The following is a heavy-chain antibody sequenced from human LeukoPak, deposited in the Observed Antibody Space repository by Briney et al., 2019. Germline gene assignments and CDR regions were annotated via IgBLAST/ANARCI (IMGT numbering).Heavy chain of an antibody. CDR2: ISSSSSYI. D-gene: IGHD2-15*01. CDR3: AREWTCSGGSCYSSAFDI. V-gene: IGHV3-21*01. Sequence: GGSLRLSCAASGFTFSSYSMNWVRQAPGKGLEWVSSISSSSSYIYYADSVKGRFTISRDNAKNSLYLQMNSLRAEDTAVYYCAREWTCSGGSCYSSAFDIWAKGQWSPSLQ. J-gene: IGHJ3*02. CDR1: GFTFSSYS.